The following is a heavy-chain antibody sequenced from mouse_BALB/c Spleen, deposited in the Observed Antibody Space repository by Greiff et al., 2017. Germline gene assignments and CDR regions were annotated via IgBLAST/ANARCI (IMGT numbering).Heavy chain of an antibody. CDR1: GFSLTSYG. Sequence: VKLMESGPGLVAPSQSLSITCTVSGFSLTSYGVHWVRQPPGKGLEWLGVIWAGGSTNYNSALMSRLSISKDNSKSQVFLKMNSLQTDDTAMYYCARDGGLPLYYYAMDYWGQGTSVTVSS. J-gene: IGHJ4*01. D-gene: IGHD2-4*01. V-gene: IGHV2-9*02. CDR2: IWAGGST. CDR3: ARDGGLPLYYYAMDY.